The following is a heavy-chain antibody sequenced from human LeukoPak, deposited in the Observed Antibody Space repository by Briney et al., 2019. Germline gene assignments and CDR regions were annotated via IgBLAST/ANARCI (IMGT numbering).Heavy chain of an antibody. V-gene: IGHV3-30-3*01. CDR1: GFTFSSYA. CDR3: ARDQYGYDSSGYHPFDY. Sequence: GGSLRLSCAASGFTFSSYAMHWVRQAPGKGLEWVAVIPYDGSNKYYADSVKGRFTISRDNSKNTLYLQMNSLRAEDTAVYYCARDQYGYDSSGYHPFDYWGQGTLVTVSS. J-gene: IGHJ4*02. CDR2: IPYDGSNK. D-gene: IGHD3-22*01.